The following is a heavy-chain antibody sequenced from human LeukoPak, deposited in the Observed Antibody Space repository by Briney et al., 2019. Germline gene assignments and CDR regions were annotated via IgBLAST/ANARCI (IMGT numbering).Heavy chain of an antibody. CDR2: INHSGST. CDR3: ARHLTVTTSAKPYNWFDP. J-gene: IGHJ5*02. D-gene: IGHD4-17*01. CDR1: GGSFSGYY. V-gene: IGHV4-34*01. Sequence: SETLSLTCAVYGGSFSGYYWSWIRQPPGKGLEWIGEINHSGSTNYNPSLKSRVTIPVDTSKNQFSLKLSSVTAADTAVYYCARHLTVTTSAKPYNWFDPWGQGTLVTVSS.